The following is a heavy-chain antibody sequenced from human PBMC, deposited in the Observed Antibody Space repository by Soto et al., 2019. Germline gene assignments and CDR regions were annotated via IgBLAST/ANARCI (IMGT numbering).Heavy chain of an antibody. CDR3: ARHGLIGSAS. V-gene: IGHV4-34*01. Sequence: QVQLQQWGAGLLKPPETLSLTCAVYGGSFSGYYWSWIRQPPGKGLEWIGEINHSGSTNYNPSLKSRVTISVDTSKNQFSLKLSSVTAADTAEYYCARHGLIGSASWGQGTLVTVSS. D-gene: IGHD3-10*01. CDR2: INHSGST. CDR1: GGSFSGYY. J-gene: IGHJ4*02.